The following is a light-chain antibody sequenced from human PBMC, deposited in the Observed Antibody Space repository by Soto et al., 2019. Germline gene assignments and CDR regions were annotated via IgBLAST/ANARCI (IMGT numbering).Light chain of an antibody. Sequence: QSALTQPASVSGSPGQSITISCTGTSSDVGGYNYVSWYQQHPGKAPKLMIYDVNSRPSGVSNRFSGSKSGNTASLTISGLQAEDEADYYCNSYTSSSTRVFGTGTKLTVL. V-gene: IGLV2-14*01. J-gene: IGLJ1*01. CDR1: SSDVGGYNY. CDR3: NSYTSSSTRV. CDR2: DVN.